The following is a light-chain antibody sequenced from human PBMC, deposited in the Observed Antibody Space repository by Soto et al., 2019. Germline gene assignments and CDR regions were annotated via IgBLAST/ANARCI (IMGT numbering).Light chain of an antibody. Sequence: SYELTQPPSVSVAPGQTARITCGGNNIGSKSVHWYQQKPRQAPVLVVYDDSDRPSGIPERFSGSNSGNTATLTISRVEAGDEADYYCQVWDSSSDRPGVFGGGTKVTVL. CDR1: NIGSKS. CDR2: DDS. J-gene: IGLJ2*01. V-gene: IGLV3-21*02. CDR3: QVWDSSSDRPGV.